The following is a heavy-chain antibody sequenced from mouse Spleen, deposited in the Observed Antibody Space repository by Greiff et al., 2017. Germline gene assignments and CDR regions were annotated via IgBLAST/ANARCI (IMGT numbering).Heavy chain of an antibody. J-gene: IGHJ1*01. D-gene: IGHD1-1*01. CDR1: GFTFSDYG. CDR2: ISNLAYSI. V-gene: IGHV5-15*01. CDR3: ARTGGSSYGWYFDV. Sequence: EVKLMESGGGLVKPGGSLKLSCAASGFTFSDYGMAWVRQAPGKGPEWVAFISNLAYSIYYADTVTGRFTISRENAKNTLYLEMSSLRSEDTAMYYCARTGGSSYGWYFDVWGAGTTVTVSS.